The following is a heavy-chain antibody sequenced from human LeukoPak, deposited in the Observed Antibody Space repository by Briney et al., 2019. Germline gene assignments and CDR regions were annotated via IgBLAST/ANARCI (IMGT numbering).Heavy chain of an antibody. V-gene: IGHV5-51*01. Sequence: SGESLKISCKGSGYRFNAYWIAWVRQMPGKGLEWMVIIYPDDSDTRYSPSFQGQVTISADKSVRTAYLQWSSLKASDTAMYYCARPNITSYYDSRGYDAFDVWGQGTMVTVSS. CDR1: GYRFNAYW. CDR2: IYPDDSDT. J-gene: IGHJ3*01. CDR3: ARPNITSYYDSRGYDAFDV. D-gene: IGHD3-22*01.